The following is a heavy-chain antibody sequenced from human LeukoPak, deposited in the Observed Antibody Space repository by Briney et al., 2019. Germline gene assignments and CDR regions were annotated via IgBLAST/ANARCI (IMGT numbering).Heavy chain of an antibody. CDR1: GFSFSNYW. Sequence: PGGSLRLSCVASGFSFSNYWMYWGRQAPGKGLVWVSRINSDGSYTDYADSAKGRFTISRDNAKDTLYLQMNSLRADDTAVYYCARADNWQSGGAWGLGTLVTVSS. CDR3: ARADNWQSGGA. J-gene: IGHJ5*02. V-gene: IGHV3-74*01. CDR2: INSDGSYT. D-gene: IGHD1-1*01.